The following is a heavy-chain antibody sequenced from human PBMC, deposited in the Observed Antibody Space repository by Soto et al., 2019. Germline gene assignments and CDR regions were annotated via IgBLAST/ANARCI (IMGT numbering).Heavy chain of an antibody. CDR1: GYTFTSYG. Sequence: ASVKVSCKASGYTFTSYGISWVRQAPGQGLEWMGWISAYNGNTNYAQKLQGRVTMTTDTSTSTAYMELRSLRSDDTAVYYCASAPYCSSTSCSSFDYWGQGTLVTVPQ. J-gene: IGHJ4*02. V-gene: IGHV1-18*01. D-gene: IGHD2-2*01. CDR2: ISAYNGNT. CDR3: ASAPYCSSTSCSSFDY.